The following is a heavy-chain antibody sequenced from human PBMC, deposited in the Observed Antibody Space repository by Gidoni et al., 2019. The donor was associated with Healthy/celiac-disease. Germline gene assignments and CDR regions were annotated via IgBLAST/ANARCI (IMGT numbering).Heavy chain of an antibody. D-gene: IGHD4-17*01. CDR1: GFTFSSYS. Sequence: EVQLVESGGGLVKPGGSLRLSCAASGFTFSSYSMNWVRQAPGKGLEWVSSISSSSSYIYYADSVKGRFTISRDNAKNSLYLQMNSLRAEDTAVYYCARTTVTRVGMYFDYWGQGTLVTVSS. CDR3: ARTTVTRVGMYFDY. J-gene: IGHJ4*02. CDR2: ISSSSSYI. V-gene: IGHV3-21*01.